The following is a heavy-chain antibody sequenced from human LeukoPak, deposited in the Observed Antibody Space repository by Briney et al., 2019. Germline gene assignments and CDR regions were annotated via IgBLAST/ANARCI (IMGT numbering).Heavy chain of an antibody. D-gene: IGHD6-13*01. J-gene: IGHJ4*01. CDR3: ARDGTAAGLYFDL. V-gene: IGHV3-7*01. CDR2: INQNGGEK. CDR1: GFTFSDYW. Sequence: GGSLRLSCAVSGFTFSDYWMNWVRLAPGKGLEWVASINQNGGEKSYVDSVKGRFTISRDNPKNSLYLQMSSLRAEDTAVYYCARDGTAAGLYFDLWGQGTLVTVSS.